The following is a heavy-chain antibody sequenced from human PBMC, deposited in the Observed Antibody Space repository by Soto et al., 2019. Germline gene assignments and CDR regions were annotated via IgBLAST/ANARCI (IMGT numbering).Heavy chain of an antibody. CDR2: IWYDGSNK. Sequence: SGGSLRLSCAASGFTFSSYGMHWVRQAPGKGLEWVAVIWYDGSNKYYADSVKGRFTISRDNSKNTLYLQMNSLRAEDTAVYYCARDPGSSSDHYYYNYGMDVWGQGTTVTVSS. CDR1: GFTFSSYG. V-gene: IGHV3-33*01. D-gene: IGHD6-6*01. J-gene: IGHJ6*02. CDR3: ARDPGSSSDHYYYNYGMDV.